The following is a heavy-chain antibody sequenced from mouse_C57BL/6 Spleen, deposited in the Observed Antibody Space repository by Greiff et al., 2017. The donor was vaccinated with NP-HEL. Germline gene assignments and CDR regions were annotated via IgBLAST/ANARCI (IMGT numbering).Heavy chain of an antibody. J-gene: IGHJ2*01. CDR3: AREGGSLRGYFDY. Sequence: EVKLMESEGGLVQPGSSMKLSCTASGFTFSDYYMAWVRQVPEKGLEWVANINYDGSSTYYLDSLKSRFIISRDNAKNILYLQMSSLKSEDTATYYCAREGGSLRGYFDYWGQGTTLTVSS. V-gene: IGHV5-16*01. CDR1: GFTFSDYY. CDR2: INYDGSST.